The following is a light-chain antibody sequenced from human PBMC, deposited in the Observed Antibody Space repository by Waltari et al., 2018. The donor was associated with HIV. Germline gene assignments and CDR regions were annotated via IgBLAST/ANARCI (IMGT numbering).Light chain of an antibody. CDR2: GVS. V-gene: IGKV3-15*01. CDR3: QQYNNWPLS. Sequence: EIVMTQSPATLSVSPGERATLSCRASQSFSSDLAWYQHKPCQAPRLLIYGVSTRATGIPARFSGSGSGTEFTLTISSLQSEDFAVYYCQQYNNWPLSFGQGTKLEIK. J-gene: IGKJ2*01. CDR1: QSFSSD.